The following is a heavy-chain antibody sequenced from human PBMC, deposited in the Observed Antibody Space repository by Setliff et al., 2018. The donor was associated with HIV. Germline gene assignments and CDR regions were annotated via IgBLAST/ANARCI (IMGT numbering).Heavy chain of an antibody. CDR3: ARSQETSVAATEI. V-gene: IGHV4-39*01. CDR1: GGSISSSNYY. CDR2: IYYSGST. J-gene: IGHJ3*02. Sequence: SETLSLTCTVSGGSISSSNYYWGWIRQPPGKGLEWIGSIYYSGSTYYNSSLKSRVTISLDTSKNQFSLSLSSVTASDTALYYCARSQETSVAATEIWGQGTMVTVSS.